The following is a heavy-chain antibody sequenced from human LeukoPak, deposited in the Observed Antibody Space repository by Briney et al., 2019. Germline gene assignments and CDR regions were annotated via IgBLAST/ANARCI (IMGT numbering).Heavy chain of an antibody. CDR1: GFSISSYE. J-gene: IGHJ6*03. D-gene: IGHD1-7*01. CDR2: ISSSGSTI. Sequence: PGGSLRLSCAASGFSISSYEMNWVRRAPGKGLEWVSYISSSGSTIYYADSAKGRFTISRDNAKNSLYLQMNSLRAEDTAVYYCARVELAPYYYYMDVWGKGTTVTVSS. CDR3: ARVELAPYYYYMDV. V-gene: IGHV3-48*03.